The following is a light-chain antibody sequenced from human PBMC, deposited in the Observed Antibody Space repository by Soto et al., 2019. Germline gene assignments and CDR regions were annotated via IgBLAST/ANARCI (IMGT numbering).Light chain of an antibody. CDR2: EVS. CDR3: SSHTSSSTRV. Sequence: QSALTQPASVSGSPGQSVTISCTGTSSDVGGYNFVSWYQQHTGKAPKLMIYEVSNRPSGVSTRFSGSKSGNTASLSISGLQAEDEADYYCSSHTSSSTRVFGTGTKVTVL. V-gene: IGLV2-14*01. CDR1: SSDVGGYNF. J-gene: IGLJ1*01.